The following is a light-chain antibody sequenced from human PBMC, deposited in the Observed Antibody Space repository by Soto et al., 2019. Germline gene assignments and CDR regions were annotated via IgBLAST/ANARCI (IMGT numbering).Light chain of an antibody. CDR1: QNIRSS. CDR2: DAS. Sequence: MTQSPASLSASPEEWVTLSCRASQNIRSSLGWYQQKPGKAPKLLIYDASSLESGVPSRFSGSGSGTEFTLTISSLQPDDFATYYCQQYNSQTFGQGTKVDIK. J-gene: IGKJ1*01. V-gene: IGKV1-5*01. CDR3: QQYNSQT.